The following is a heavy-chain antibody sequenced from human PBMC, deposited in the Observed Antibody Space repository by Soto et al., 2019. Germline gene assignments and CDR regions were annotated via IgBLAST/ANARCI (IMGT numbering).Heavy chain of an antibody. CDR2: IYYSGST. CDR1: GGSICSGGYY. V-gene: IGHV4-31*03. D-gene: IGHD1-26*01. Sequence: PSERLSLSCTVSGGSICSGGYYWSWIRQHPGKGLEWIGYIYYSGSTYYNPSLKSRVTISVDTSKNQFSLKLSSVTAADTAVYYCARWVVGAPPGGYYYYMDVWGKGTTVTVSS. CDR3: ARWVVGAPPGGYYYYMDV. J-gene: IGHJ6*03.